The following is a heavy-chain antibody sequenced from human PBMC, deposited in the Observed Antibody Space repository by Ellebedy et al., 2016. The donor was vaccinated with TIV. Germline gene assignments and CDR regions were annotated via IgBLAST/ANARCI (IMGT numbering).Heavy chain of an antibody. J-gene: IGHJ2*01. CDR3: ARASVATAAARYWYFDL. CDR1: GFPFSSYW. CDR2: INTDGSNT. Sequence: GGSLRLSCAASGFPFSSYWMHWVRQAPGKGLVWVSQINTDGSNTNYADSVKGRFTISRVNAKNTLYLQMNSLRGEDTAVYYCARASVATAAARYWYFDLWGRGTLVTVSS. V-gene: IGHV3-74*01. D-gene: IGHD6-13*01.